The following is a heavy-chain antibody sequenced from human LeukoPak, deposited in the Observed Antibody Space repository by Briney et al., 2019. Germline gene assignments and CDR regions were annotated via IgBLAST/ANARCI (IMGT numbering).Heavy chain of an antibody. V-gene: IGHV3-20*04. CDR2: INWNADST. CDR1: GFKFSDYG. D-gene: IGHD3-9*01. Sequence: GGSLRLSCAASGFKFSDYGMSWVRQAPGKGLEWVSGINWNADSTGYADSVKGRFTISKDNAKNSLFLQMNSLRAEDTAMYYCARAILSDPTYYGMDVWGQGTTVTVSS. J-gene: IGHJ6*02. CDR3: ARAILSDPTYYGMDV.